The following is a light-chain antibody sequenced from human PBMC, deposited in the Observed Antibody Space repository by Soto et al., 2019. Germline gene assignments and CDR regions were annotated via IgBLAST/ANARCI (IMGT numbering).Light chain of an antibody. CDR1: SGGVGSYNL. Sequence: QSALTQPASVSGSPGESITFSCTIASGGVGSYNLVSWYQQHPNKAPKFMIYEGNKRPSGVSNRFSGSQSGNTASLTISGLQADDEADYYCFSYAGSPTSYDFGTGTKVTVL. CDR2: EGN. J-gene: IGLJ1*01. V-gene: IGLV2-23*01. CDR3: FSYAGSPTSYD.